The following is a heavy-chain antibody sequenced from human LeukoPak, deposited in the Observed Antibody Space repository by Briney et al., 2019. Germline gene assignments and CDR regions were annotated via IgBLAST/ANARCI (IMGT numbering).Heavy chain of an antibody. Sequence: SETLSLTCTVSGGSISSYYWSWIRQPPGKGLEWIGYIYYSGSTNYNPSLKSRVTISVDTSKNQSALKLSSVTAADTAVYYCARGGKRELRTEFDYWGQGTLVTVSS. CDR2: IYYSGST. J-gene: IGHJ4*02. CDR1: GGSISSYY. CDR3: ARGGKRELRTEFDY. D-gene: IGHD1-26*01. V-gene: IGHV4-59*01.